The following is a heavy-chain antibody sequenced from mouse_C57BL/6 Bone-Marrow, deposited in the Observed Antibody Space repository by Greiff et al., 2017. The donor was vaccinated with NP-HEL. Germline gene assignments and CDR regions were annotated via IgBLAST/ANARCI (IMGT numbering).Heavy chain of an antibody. CDR1: GYTFTDYE. CDR2: IDPETGGT. V-gene: IGHV1-15*01. CDR3: TKWLLQDAMDY. Sequence: QVQLQQSGAELVRPGASVTLSCKASGYTFTDYEMHWVKQTPVHGLEWIGAIDPETGGTAYNQKFKGTAILTADKSSSPAYMELRSLTSEDSAVDYCTKWLLQDAMDYWGQGTSVTVSS. J-gene: IGHJ4*01. D-gene: IGHD2-3*01.